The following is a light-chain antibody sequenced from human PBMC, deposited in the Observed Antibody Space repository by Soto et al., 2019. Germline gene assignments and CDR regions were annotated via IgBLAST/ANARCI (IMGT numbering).Light chain of an antibody. Sequence: QSALTQPASVSGSPGQSITISCTGTSSDLAIYNYVSWYQQQPAKAPKLMIYQVTNRPSGVSNRFSGSRSGNTASLTISGLQAEDEADYYCSSYTASSNYVFGTGTKLTVL. CDR2: QVT. J-gene: IGLJ1*01. V-gene: IGLV2-14*01. CDR1: SSDLAIYNY. CDR3: SSYTASSNYV.